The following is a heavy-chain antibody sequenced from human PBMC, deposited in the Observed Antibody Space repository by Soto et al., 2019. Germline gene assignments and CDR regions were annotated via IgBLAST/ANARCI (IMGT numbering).Heavy chain of an antibody. V-gene: IGHV4-38-2*02. Sequence: PSETLSLTCTVSGYSISSGSYWGWIRQPPGKGPEWIASIYHGGTTFYNPSLKSRVTVSVDKSNNQFSLKLRSVTAADTAVYYCAKDHVMVVAGSTFDYWGHGTLVNVPP. D-gene: IGHD6-19*01. CDR2: IYHGGTT. CDR3: AKDHVMVVAGSTFDY. CDR1: GYSISSGSY. J-gene: IGHJ4*01.